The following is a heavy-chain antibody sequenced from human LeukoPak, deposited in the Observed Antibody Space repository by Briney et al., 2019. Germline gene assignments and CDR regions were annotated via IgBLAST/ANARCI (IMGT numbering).Heavy chain of an antibody. CDR3: ARQGNYYDSSGYWYFDL. Sequence: SETLSLTCTVSGGSISSYYWSWIRQPPGKGLEWIGYIYYSGSTNYNPSLKSRVTISVDTSKNQFSLKLSSVTAADTAVYYCARQGNYYDSSGYWYFDLWGRGTLATVSS. CDR2: IYYSGST. J-gene: IGHJ2*01. D-gene: IGHD3-22*01. CDR1: GGSISSYY. V-gene: IGHV4-59*08.